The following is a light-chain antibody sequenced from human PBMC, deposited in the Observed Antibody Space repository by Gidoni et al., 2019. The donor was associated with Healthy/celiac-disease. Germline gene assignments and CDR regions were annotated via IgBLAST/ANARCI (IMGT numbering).Light chain of an antibody. CDR3: MQALQTPRT. V-gene: IGKV2-28*01. J-gene: IGKJ1*01. CDR2: LGS. CDR1: QSLLHSNGYNY. Sequence: SQSLLHSNGYNYLDWYLQKPGQSPQLLIYLGSNRECGVPERFSGSGSGTDFTLKISRVEAEDVGVYYCMQALQTPRTFGQGTKVEIK.